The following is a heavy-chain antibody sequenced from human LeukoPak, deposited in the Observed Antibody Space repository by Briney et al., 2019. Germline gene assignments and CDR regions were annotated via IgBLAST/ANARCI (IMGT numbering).Heavy chain of an antibody. CDR3: AKDRYCSGD. V-gene: IGHV3-7*01. CDR2: IKQDGSEK. J-gene: IGHJ4*02. Sequence: GGSLRLSCAAYGFTFSNHGMDWVRQAPGKGLEWVANIKQDGSEKYYVDSVKGRFTISRDNAKNSLYLQMNSLRAEDTAVYYCAKDRYCSGDWGQGTLVTVSS. D-gene: IGHD2-15*01. CDR1: GFTFSNHG.